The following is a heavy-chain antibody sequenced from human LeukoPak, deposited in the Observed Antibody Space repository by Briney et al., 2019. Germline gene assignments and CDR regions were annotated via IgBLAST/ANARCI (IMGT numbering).Heavy chain of an antibody. D-gene: IGHD3-10*01. J-gene: IGHJ5*02. V-gene: IGHV3-48*03. CDR1: GFTFSSYE. Sequence: GGSLRLSCAASGFTFSSYEMNWVRQAPGKGLEWVSYISSRGSTIYYAESVKGRFTSSRDNAKNSLYLQMSSLRAEDTAVYHCARDYYGSGSYGPWGQGTLVTVSS. CDR3: ARDYYGSGSYGP. CDR2: ISSRGSTI.